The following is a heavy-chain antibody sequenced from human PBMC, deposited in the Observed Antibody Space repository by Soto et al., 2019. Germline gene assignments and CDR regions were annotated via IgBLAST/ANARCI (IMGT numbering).Heavy chain of an antibody. J-gene: IGHJ4*02. CDR3: AKDSTWFGELLSPLDY. V-gene: IGHV3-30*18. D-gene: IGHD3-10*01. CDR1: GFTFSSYG. Sequence: GGSLRLSCAASGFTFSSYGMHWVRQAPGKGLEWVAVISYDGSNKYYADSVKGRFTISRDNSKNTLYLQMNSLRAEDTAVYYCAKDSTWFGELLSPLDYWGQGTLVTVSS. CDR2: ISYDGSNK.